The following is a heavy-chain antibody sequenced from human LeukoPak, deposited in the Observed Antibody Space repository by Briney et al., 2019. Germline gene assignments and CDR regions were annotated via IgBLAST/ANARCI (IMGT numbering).Heavy chain of an antibody. Sequence: GASVKVSCKASGYTFTGYYMHWLRQAPGQGLEWMGWISAYNGNTNYAQKLQGRVTMTTDTSTSTAYMELRSLKSDDTAVYYCARGDYGYWFDPWGQGTLVTVSS. V-gene: IGHV1-18*04. CDR1: GYTFTGYY. J-gene: IGHJ5*02. CDR3: ARGDYGYWFDP. D-gene: IGHD4-17*01. CDR2: ISAYNGNT.